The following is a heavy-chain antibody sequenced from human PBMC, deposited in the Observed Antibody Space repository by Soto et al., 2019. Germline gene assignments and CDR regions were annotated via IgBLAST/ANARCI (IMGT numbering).Heavy chain of an antibody. CDR1: GGTFSSYA. J-gene: IGHJ6*02. D-gene: IGHD3-10*01. CDR3: ARSAYYNGSGSYPTHDHYYYYRSCGMDV. CDR2: TIPILGTA. V-gene: IGHV1-69*01. Sequence: QVQLVQSGAEVKKPGSSVKVSCKASGGTFSSYAISWVRQAPGQGLEWTGGTIPILGTANYGQKFQGRVTITADETTSSAYQELSRLRSEDTAVYYCARSAYYNGSGSYPTHDHYYYYRSCGMDVRDQGPTVTVSS.